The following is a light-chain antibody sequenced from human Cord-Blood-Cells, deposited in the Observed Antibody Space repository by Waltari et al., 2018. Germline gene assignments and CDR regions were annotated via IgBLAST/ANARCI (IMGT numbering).Light chain of an antibody. J-gene: IGKJ2*01. CDR1: QSLVHSDGNTY. Sequence: DVVMTQSPHSLPVTLGQTASISCRSSQSLVHSDGNTYVNWFQQRPGQSPRRLTYKVSNRDSGVPDRFSGSGSCTEFTLKISRVEAEDVGVYYCMQGTHWPYTFGQGTKLEIK. V-gene: IGKV2-30*02. CDR3: MQGTHWPYT. CDR2: KVS.